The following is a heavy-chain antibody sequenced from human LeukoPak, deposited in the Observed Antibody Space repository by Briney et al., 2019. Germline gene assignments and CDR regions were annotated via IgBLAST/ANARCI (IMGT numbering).Heavy chain of an antibody. CDR3: ARIEVVWDIVGAHVATGVDY. V-gene: IGHV1-18*01. CDR2: ISAYNGNT. Sequence: GASVKVSCKASGYTFTSYGISWVRQAPGQGLEWMGWISAYNGNTNYAQKLQGRVTMTTDTSTSTAYMELRSLRSDDTAVYYCARIEVVWDIVGAHVATGVDYWGQGTLVTVSS. J-gene: IGHJ4*02. CDR1: GYTFTSYG. D-gene: IGHD1-26*01.